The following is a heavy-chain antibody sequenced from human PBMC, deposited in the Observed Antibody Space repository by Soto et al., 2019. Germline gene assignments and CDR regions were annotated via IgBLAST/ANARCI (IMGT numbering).Heavy chain of an antibody. CDR3: ARHKYYYYTSGTNWFDP. Sequence: SETLSLTCTVSGGSISSGGYYWSWIRQHPGKGLEWIGYIYYSGSTYYNPSLKSRVTISVDTSKNQFSLKLNSVTAADTAVYYCARHKYYYYTSGTNWFDPWGQGTLVTVSS. V-gene: IGHV4-39*01. CDR1: GGSISSGGYY. CDR2: IYYSGST. D-gene: IGHD3-22*01. J-gene: IGHJ5*02.